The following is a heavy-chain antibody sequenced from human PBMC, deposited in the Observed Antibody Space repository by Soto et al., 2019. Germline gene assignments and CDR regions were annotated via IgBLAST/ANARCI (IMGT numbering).Heavy chain of an antibody. Sequence: QVQLVQSGGEEKKPGASVKLSCKTSGYTFTTYPMHWVRQAPGQGLEWMGWINADNGDTKYSEKFQGRVTITRDTSASVVYMELTSLRSQDTRFYYCARDAVTFSDYWGQGTLVTVSP. V-gene: IGHV1-3*05. J-gene: IGHJ4*02. CDR1: GYTFTTYP. CDR2: INADNGDT. CDR3: ARDAVTFSDY. D-gene: IGHD4-17*01.